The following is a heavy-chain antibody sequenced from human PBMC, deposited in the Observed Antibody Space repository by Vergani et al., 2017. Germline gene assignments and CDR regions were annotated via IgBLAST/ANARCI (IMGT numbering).Heavy chain of an antibody. J-gene: IGHJ5*02. CDR3: ARDWGDSEVRGVNWFDP. CDR1: GFTFSSYW. V-gene: IGHV3-7*01. CDR2: IKQDGSEK. D-gene: IGHD3-10*01. Sequence: EVQLVESGGGLVQPGGSLRLSCAASGFTFSSYWMSWVRQAPGRGLEWVANIKQDGSEKYYVDSVKGRFTISRDNAKNSLYLQMNSLRAEDTAVYYCARDWGDSEVRGVNWFDPWGQGTLVTVSA.